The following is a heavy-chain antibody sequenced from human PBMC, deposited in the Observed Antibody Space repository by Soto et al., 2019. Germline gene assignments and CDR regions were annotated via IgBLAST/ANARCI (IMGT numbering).Heavy chain of an antibody. J-gene: IGHJ6*04. CDR1: GGAFSTYA. CDR3: AREWARTRCGPRTTNCGLDG. D-gene: IGHD2-2*01. Sequence: GASVKVSCKSSGGAFSTYAISWLRQAPGQGLEWLGGIIPTFRTTSYAQKFRGRVTISADESTGTAYMELSSLRSEDTAMYYCAREWARTRCGPRTTNCGLDGWAKGHKVPV. V-gene: IGHV1-69*13. CDR2: IIPTFRTT.